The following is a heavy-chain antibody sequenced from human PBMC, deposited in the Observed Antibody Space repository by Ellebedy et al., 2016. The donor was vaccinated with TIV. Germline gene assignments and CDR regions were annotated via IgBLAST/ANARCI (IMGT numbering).Heavy chain of an antibody. V-gene: IGHV4-39*07. Sequence: SETLSLTCTVSGGSIGSSTYYWGWIRQPPGKGLEWIGSIYYTGGTYSNPSLKSRVTISIDTSKNHFSLKLTSVSAADTAVYHCARMGIHWYFDLWGRGTLVAVSS. CDR1: GGSIGSSTYY. D-gene: IGHD7-27*01. J-gene: IGHJ2*01. CDR3: ARMGIHWYFDL. CDR2: IYYTGGT.